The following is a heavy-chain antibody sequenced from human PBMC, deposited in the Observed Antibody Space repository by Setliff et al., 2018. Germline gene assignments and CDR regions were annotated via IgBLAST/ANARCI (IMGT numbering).Heavy chain of an antibody. Sequence: GASVKVSCKASGGTFSSYAISWVRQAPGQGLEWMGGIIPILGIANYAQKFQGRVTITADKSTSTAYMELSSLRSEDTAVYYCATDVTVAAFDYWGQGTLVTVSS. D-gene: IGHD5-12*01. CDR3: ATDVTVAAFDY. V-gene: IGHV1-69*10. J-gene: IGHJ4*02. CDR1: GGTFSSYA. CDR2: IIPILGIA.